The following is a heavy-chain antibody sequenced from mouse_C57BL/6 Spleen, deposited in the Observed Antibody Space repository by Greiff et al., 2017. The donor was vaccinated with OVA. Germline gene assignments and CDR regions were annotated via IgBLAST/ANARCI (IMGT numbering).Heavy chain of an antibody. V-gene: IGHV1-82*01. CDR2: IYPGDGDT. Sequence: QVQLQQSGPELVKPGASVKISCKASGYAFSSSWMNWVKQRPGKGLEWIGRIYPGDGDTNYNGKVKGKATLTADKTSSTAYMQLSSLTSEDSAVYFCARGEGTVVAGDYWGQGTTLTVSS. CDR3: ARGEGTVVAGDY. J-gene: IGHJ2*01. D-gene: IGHD1-1*01. CDR1: GYAFSSSW.